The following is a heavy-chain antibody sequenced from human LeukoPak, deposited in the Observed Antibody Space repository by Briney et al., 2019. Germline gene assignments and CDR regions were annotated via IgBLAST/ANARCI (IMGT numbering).Heavy chain of an antibody. CDR1: GGSFSGYY. CDR2: INHSGST. D-gene: IGHD3-22*01. V-gene: IGHV4-34*01. J-gene: IGHJ4*02. Sequence: PSETLSLTCAVYGGSFSGYYWSWIRQPPGKGLEWIGEINHSGSTNYNPSLKSRVTISVDTSKNQFSLKLSSVTAADTAVYYCARGKSYYDSSGYSYYFDHWGQGTLVTVSS. CDR3: ARGKSYYDSSGYSYYFDH.